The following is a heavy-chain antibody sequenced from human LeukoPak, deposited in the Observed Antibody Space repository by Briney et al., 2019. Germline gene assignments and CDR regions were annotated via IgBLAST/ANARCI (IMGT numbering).Heavy chain of an antibody. CDR1: GDTFSSYA. Sequence: ASVKVSCKASGDTFSSYAISWVRQAPGQGLEWMGRIIPILGIANYAQKFQGRVTITADKSTSTAYMELSSLRSEDTAVYYCARDLSAAAGTPIWGQGTLVTVSS. D-gene: IGHD6-13*01. CDR3: ARDLSAAAGTPI. V-gene: IGHV1-69*04. CDR2: IIPILGIA. J-gene: IGHJ4*02.